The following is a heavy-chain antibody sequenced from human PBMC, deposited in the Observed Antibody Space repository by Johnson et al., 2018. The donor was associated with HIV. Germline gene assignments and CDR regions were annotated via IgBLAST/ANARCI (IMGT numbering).Heavy chain of an antibody. CDR2: MSFDGNSR. D-gene: IGHD3-3*01. V-gene: IGHV3-30-3*02. J-gene: IGHJ3*02. Sequence: QVQLVESGGGVVQPGRSLRLSCAASGFTFSSNPMHWVRQAPGKGLEWVAVMSFDGNSRYYADSVKGRFTISRDNSKSTLYLQMNSLRAEDTAVYYGANDFWSGSGIWGQGTMVTVSS. CDR3: ANDFWSGSGI. CDR1: GFTFSSNP.